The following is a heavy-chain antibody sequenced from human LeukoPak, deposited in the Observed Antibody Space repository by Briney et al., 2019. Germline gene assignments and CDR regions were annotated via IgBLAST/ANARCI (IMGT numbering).Heavy chain of an antibody. CDR2: IYYSGST. J-gene: IGHJ5*02. D-gene: IGHD1-26*01. CDR3: ARHEYSGSYYGLSWFDP. Sequence: SETLSLTCTVSGGSISSSGYYWGWIRQPPGKGLEWIASIYYSGSTYYNPSLKIRATISVDTSKNQRSLKLRSLTAADTAVYYCARHEYSGSYYGLSWFDPWGQGTLVTVSS. V-gene: IGHV4-39*01. CDR1: GGSISSSGYY.